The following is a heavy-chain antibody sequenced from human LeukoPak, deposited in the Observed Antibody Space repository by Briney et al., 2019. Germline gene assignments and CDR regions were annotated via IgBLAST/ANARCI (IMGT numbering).Heavy chain of an antibody. CDR1: GGAFSDYY. J-gene: IGHJ4*02. CDR2: MIQCGSS. D-gene: IGHD5-12*01. CDR3: ARGNIVATILGGLHGTTAFDF. V-gene: IGHV4-34*01. Sequence: TSETLSLTCGVSGGAFSDYYWSWIRQAPGRGLEWIGEMIQCGSSNYNPSLRSRVTISGDTSRNQFSLKLNSLTAADTAVYYCARGNIVATILGGLHGTTAFDFWGQGILVTVSS.